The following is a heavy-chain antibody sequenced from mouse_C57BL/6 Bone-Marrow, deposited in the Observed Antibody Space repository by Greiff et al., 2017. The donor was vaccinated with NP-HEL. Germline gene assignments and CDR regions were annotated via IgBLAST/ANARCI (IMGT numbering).Heavy chain of an antibody. J-gene: IGHJ1*03. CDR1: GFTFSSYG. CDR3: ARCPLITGYWYFDV. V-gene: IGHV5-6*01. Sequence: EVQLVESGGDLVKPGGSLKLSCAASGFTFSSYGMSWVRQTPDKRLEWVATISSGGSYTYYPDSVKGRFTISRDNAKNTLYLQMSSLKSEDTAMYYCARCPLITGYWYFDVWGTGTTVTVSS. CDR2: ISSGGSYT. D-gene: IGHD1-1*01.